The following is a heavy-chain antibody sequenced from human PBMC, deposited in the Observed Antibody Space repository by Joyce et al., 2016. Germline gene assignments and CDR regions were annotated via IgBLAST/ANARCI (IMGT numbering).Heavy chain of an antibody. CDR1: GYTFFIYS. Sequence: QVQLVQSGAEVRMTGASVKLSCNTAGYTFFIYSIQWLRQAPGQGPEWMGMMNTSGGYTNFAQKFQGRLAVTRDTSTSTVYMELNNLRSEDTAVYYCARAGSGDYFPWGQGTQVTVSS. D-gene: IGHD4-17*01. CDR2: MNTSGGYT. J-gene: IGHJ5*02. V-gene: IGHV1-46*01. CDR3: ARAGSGDYFP.